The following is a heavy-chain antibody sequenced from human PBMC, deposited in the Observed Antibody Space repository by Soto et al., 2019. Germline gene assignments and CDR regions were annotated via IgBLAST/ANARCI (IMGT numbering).Heavy chain of an antibody. J-gene: IGHJ3*02. D-gene: IGHD3-10*01. CDR2: IYYSGST. Sequence: SETLSLTCTVSGGSISSYYWSWIRQPPGKGLEWIGYIYYSGSTNYNPSLKSRVTISVDTSKNQFSLKLSSVTAADTAVYYCGTMVRGVTDAFDIWGQGTMVTVSS. CDR3: GTMVRGVTDAFDI. V-gene: IGHV4-59*01. CDR1: GGSISSYY.